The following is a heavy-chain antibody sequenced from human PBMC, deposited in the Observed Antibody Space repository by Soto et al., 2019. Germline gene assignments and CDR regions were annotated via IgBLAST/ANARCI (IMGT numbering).Heavy chain of an antibody. V-gene: IGHV3-23*01. D-gene: IGHD4-17*01. CDR3: ANWGYGHNPDWYFDL. CDR2: ISGSGGST. Sequence: EVQLLESGGGLVQPGGSLRLSCAASGFTFSSYAMSWVRQAPGKGLEWVSAISGSGGSTHYAESVKGRFTISRDNSKNTLYLQMNSLRAEDTAVYYCANWGYGHNPDWYFDLWGRGTLVTVSS. CDR1: GFTFSSYA. J-gene: IGHJ2*01.